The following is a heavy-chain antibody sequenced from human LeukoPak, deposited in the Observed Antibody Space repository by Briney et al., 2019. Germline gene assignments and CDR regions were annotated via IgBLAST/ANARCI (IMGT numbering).Heavy chain of an antibody. CDR3: ARGVGYCSSTSCKRGFDP. Sequence: PSETLSLTCAVYGGSFSGYYWSWIRQPLGKGLEWIGEINHSGSTNYNPSLKSRVTISVDTSKNQFSLKLSSVTAADTAVYYCARGVGYCSSTSCKRGFDPWGQGTLVTVSS. D-gene: IGHD2-2*03. CDR1: GGSFSGYY. CDR2: INHSGST. V-gene: IGHV4-34*01. J-gene: IGHJ5*02.